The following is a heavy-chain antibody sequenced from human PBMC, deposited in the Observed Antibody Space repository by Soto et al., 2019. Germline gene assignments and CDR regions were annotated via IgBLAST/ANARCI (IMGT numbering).Heavy chain of an antibody. J-gene: IGHJ6*03. Sequence: EVQLVESGGGLVQPGGSLRLSCAASGFTFSSYSMNWVRQAPGKGLEWVSSISSSSSYIYYADSVKGRFTISRDNAKNSLYLQMNSLRAEDTAVYYCAKYYDYGDFYYYYYMDVWGKGTTVTVSS. D-gene: IGHD4-17*01. V-gene: IGHV3-21*01. CDR1: GFTFSSYS. CDR3: AKYYDYGDFYYYYYMDV. CDR2: ISSSSSYI.